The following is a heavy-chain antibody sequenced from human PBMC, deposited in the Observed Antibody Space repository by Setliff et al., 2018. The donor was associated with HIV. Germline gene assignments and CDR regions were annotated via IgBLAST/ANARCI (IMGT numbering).Heavy chain of an antibody. V-gene: IGHV4-39*01. CDR1: GGPTSSSSYY. CDR2: IYYSGST. D-gene: IGHD3-22*01. Sequence: SETLSLTCTVSGGPTSSSSYYWGWIRQPPGKGLEWIGSIYYSGSTYYNPSLKSRVTISVDTSKNQFSLKLSSVTAADTAVYYCARRGRDSSGYPDYYFDYWGQGTLVTVSS. CDR3: ARRGRDSSGYPDYYFDY. J-gene: IGHJ4*02.